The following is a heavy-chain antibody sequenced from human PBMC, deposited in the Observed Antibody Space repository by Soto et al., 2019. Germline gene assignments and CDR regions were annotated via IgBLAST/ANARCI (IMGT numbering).Heavy chain of an antibody. D-gene: IGHD2-15*01. J-gene: IGHJ5*02. CDR3: ARDLGYCRSGTCCREWFDP. CDR1: GYNFTTQG. Sequence: QVQLVQSGAEVKKPGASVKVSCKASGYNFTTQGISWVRQVPGQGLEWMGWVRGDNGHTNYAQSLQGRATMTTDTATNTAYMELRSVRSDDTAVYYCARDLGYCRSGTCCREWFDPWGQGTLVTVSS. CDR2: VRGDNGHT. V-gene: IGHV1-18*01.